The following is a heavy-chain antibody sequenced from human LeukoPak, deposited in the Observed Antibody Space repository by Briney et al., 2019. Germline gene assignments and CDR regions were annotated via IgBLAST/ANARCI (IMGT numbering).Heavy chain of an antibody. J-gene: IGHJ4*02. D-gene: IGHD2/OR15-2a*01. CDR2: TSGSGAST. CDR1: GFTFSSYG. CDR3: VGRYRTTMDY. V-gene: IGHV3-23*01. Sequence: PGRSLRLSCAASGFTFSSYGMHWVRQAPGKGLEWVSSTSGSGASTNYADSVKGRFTISRDNAKNILYLQMNTLRAEDTAVYYCVGRYRTTMDYWGQGTLVTVSS.